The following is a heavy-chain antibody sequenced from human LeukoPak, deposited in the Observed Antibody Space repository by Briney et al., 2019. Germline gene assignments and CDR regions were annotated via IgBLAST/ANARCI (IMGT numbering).Heavy chain of an antibody. CDR1: GYSFTSSW. V-gene: IGHV5-51*01. D-gene: IGHD3-10*01. CDR3: ARQPGAGWFDP. Sequence: KTGESLKISCQASGYSFTSSWIGWARQMPGKGLEWMAIINPGDSDTRYSPSFQGQVTISDDKSISTVYLQWGSLKASDTAMYYCARQPGAGWFDPWGQGTLVTVSS. CDR2: INPGDSDT. J-gene: IGHJ5*02.